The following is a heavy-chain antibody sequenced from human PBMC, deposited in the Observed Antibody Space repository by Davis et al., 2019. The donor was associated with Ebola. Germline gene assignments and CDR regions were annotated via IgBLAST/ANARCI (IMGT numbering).Heavy chain of an antibody. J-gene: IGHJ6*02. CDR3: AKSPRGGVYDFGMDV. CDR1: GYSFPNHW. CDR2: IDPSDSET. Sequence: GESLKISCKASGYSFPNHWITWVRQLPGKGLEWMGRIDPSDSETNYSPSTQGHVTISVDKSITTAYLQWSSLEASDTGMYYCAKSPRGGVYDFGMDVWGQGTTVTVSS. V-gene: IGHV5-10-1*01.